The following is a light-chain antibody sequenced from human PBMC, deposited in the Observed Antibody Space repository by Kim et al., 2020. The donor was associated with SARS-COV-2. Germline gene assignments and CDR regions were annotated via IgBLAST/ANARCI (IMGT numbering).Light chain of an antibody. J-gene: IGLJ2*01. Sequence: SYELTQPPSVSVSPGQTASITCSGDKLGDKYACWYQQKPGQSPVLVIYQDSKRPSGIPERFSGSNSGNTATLTISGTQAMDEADYYCQAWDSSNADVVCG. CDR1: KLGDKY. V-gene: IGLV3-1*01. CDR3: QAWDSSNADVV. CDR2: QDS.